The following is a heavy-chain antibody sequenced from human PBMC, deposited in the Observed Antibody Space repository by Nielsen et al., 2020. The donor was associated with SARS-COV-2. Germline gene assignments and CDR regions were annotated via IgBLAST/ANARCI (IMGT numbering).Heavy chain of an antibody. CDR2: ISSSSSTI. Sequence: WIRQPPGKGLEWVSYISSSSSTIYYADSVKGRFTISRDNAKNSLYLQMNSLRDEDTAVYYCARGGRYCSSTSCYYAFDIWGQGTMVTVSS. D-gene: IGHD2-2*01. V-gene: IGHV3-48*02. J-gene: IGHJ3*02. CDR3: ARGGRYCSSTSCYYAFDI.